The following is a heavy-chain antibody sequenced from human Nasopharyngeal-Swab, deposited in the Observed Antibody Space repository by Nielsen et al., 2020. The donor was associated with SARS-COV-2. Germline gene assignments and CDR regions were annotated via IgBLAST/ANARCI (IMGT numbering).Heavy chain of an antibody. V-gene: IGHV3-30*18. D-gene: IGHD2-21*01. Sequence: GGSLGLSCAASGFTFSSYDMHWVRQAPGKGLEWVAFISYEGSIRNYIDSVKGRFTVSRDSSKNTVYLQMNSLRPDDTAVYFCAKSMAYFQLSGTYNLDFWGQGTLVTVSS. CDR3: AKSMAYFQLSGTYNLDF. CDR2: ISYEGSIR. CDR1: GFTFSSYD. J-gene: IGHJ4*02.